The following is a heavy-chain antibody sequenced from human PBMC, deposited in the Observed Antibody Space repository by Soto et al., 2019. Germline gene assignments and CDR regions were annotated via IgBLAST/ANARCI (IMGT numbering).Heavy chain of an antibody. CDR3: ARDKDYDFWSGYDYYFDY. CDR1: GFTFSDYY. V-gene: IGHV3-11*01. J-gene: IGHJ4*02. D-gene: IGHD3-3*01. Sequence: PGGSLRLSCAASGFTFSDYYMSWIRQAPGKGLEWVSYISSSGSTRYYADSMKGRSTISRDNAKNSLYLQMNSLRAEDTAVYYCARDKDYDFWSGYDYYFDYWGQGTLVTVSS. CDR2: ISSSGSTR.